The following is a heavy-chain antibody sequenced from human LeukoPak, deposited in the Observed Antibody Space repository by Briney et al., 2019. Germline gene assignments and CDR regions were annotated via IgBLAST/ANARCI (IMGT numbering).Heavy chain of an antibody. CDR1: GYSFPGYW. V-gene: IGHV5-51*01. J-gene: IGHJ5*02. CDR2: IYPGDSDT. CDR3: ARRMKDSSGWYNWFDP. Sequence: GESLKISCKGSGYSFPGYWIGWVRQMPGKGLEWMGIIYPGDSDTRYSPSFQDQVTISVDKSINTAYLQWSSLKASDTAIYYCARRMKDSSGWYNWFDPWGQGTLVTVSS. D-gene: IGHD6-19*01.